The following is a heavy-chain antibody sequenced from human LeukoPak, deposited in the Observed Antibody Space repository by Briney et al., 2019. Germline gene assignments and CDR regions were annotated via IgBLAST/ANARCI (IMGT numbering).Heavy chain of an antibody. Sequence: PGGSLRLSCAASGFTFSDYYMSWIRQAPGKGLEWISYISSSGSTIYYADSVKGRFTISRDNAKNSLYLQMNSLRAEDTAVYYCAKLSGPYYYDSSGYYYEDFDYWGQGTLVTVSS. V-gene: IGHV3-11*04. CDR1: GFTFSDYY. D-gene: IGHD3-22*01. CDR3: AKLSGPYYYDSSGYYYEDFDY. J-gene: IGHJ4*02. CDR2: ISSSGSTI.